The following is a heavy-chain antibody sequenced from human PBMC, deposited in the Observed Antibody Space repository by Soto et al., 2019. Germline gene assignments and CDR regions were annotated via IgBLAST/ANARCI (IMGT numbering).Heavy chain of an antibody. J-gene: IGHJ6*02. CDR3: ARETLSDGSALAV. Sequence: GVSLRLSCVASGFRFDDYNMHWVRQAPGKGLEWVSLITWHGGNTYYADSVKGRFTISRDGTTKSVSLQMTSLKREDTGLYYCARETLSDGSALAVWGQGTTVIVSS. CDR1: GFRFDDYN. D-gene: IGHD2-21*01. CDR2: ITWHGGNT. V-gene: IGHV3-43*01.